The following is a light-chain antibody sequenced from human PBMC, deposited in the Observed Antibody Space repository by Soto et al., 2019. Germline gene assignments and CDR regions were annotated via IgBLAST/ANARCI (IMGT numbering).Light chain of an antibody. J-gene: IGKJ2*02. CDR2: GAS. Sequence: EIELTQSPGTLSLSPGERATLSCRASQSVRSSYLAWYQQKPGQAPRLLIYGASSRATGIPDRFSGSGSGTDFTLTISRLEPEDFAVYYCQQYGSSPSTFGQGTKLESK. CDR1: QSVRSSY. CDR3: QQYGSSPST. V-gene: IGKV3-20*01.